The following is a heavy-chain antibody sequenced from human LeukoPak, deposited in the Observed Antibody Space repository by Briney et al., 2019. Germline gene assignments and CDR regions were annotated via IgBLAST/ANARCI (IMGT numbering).Heavy chain of an antibody. Sequence: PGGSLRLSCAASGFTFSSYWMSWVRQAPGKGLEWVAIIKQDGSEKYYVDSVKGRFTISRDNAKKSLYLQMNSLRAEDTAVYYCARHLSGVTGYTYGRGIDYWGQGTLVTVSS. CDR1: GFTFSSYW. CDR2: IKQDGSEK. J-gene: IGHJ4*02. CDR3: ARHLSGVTGYTYGRGIDY. V-gene: IGHV3-7*01. D-gene: IGHD5-18*01.